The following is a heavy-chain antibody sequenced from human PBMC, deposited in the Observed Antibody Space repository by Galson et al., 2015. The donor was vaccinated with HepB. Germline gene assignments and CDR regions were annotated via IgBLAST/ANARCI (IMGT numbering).Heavy chain of an antibody. CDR1: GFTFSSYA. V-gene: IGHV3-23*01. Sequence: SLRLSCAASGFTFSSYAMSWVRQAPGKGLEWVSAISGSGGSTYYADSVKGRFTISRDNSKNTLYLQMNSLRAEDTAVYYCAKCKVTSGYCSGGSCYSVNWFDPWGQGTLVTVSS. D-gene: IGHD2-15*01. J-gene: IGHJ5*02. CDR2: ISGSGGST. CDR3: AKCKVTSGYCSGGSCYSVNWFDP.